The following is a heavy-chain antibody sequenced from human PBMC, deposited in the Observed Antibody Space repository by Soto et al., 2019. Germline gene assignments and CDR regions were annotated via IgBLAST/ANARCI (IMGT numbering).Heavy chain of an antibody. CDR3: ARWPQLEPRFDY. CDR2: IYYSGST. CDR1: GGSISSGGYY. Sequence: QVRLQESGPGLVKPSQTLSLTCTVSGGSISSGGYYWSWIRQHAAKGLEWIGYIYYSGSTYYNPSLKSRVTISVDTSKNQFSLKLSSVTAADTAVYYCARWPQLEPRFDYWGQGTVVTVSS. V-gene: IGHV4-31*03. D-gene: IGHD1-1*01. J-gene: IGHJ4*02.